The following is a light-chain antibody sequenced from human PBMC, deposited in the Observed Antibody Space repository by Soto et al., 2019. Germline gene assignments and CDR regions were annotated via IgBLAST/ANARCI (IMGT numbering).Light chain of an antibody. CDR1: QSISSW. CDR3: QQFGT. J-gene: IGKJ2*01. V-gene: IGKV1-5*01. CDR2: DAS. Sequence: DIQMTQSPSTLSASVGDRVTTTCRASQSISSWLAWYQQKPGKAPKLLIYDASSLESGVPSRFSGSGSGTEFTLTISSLQPDDFATYYCQQFGTFGQGTKLEIK.